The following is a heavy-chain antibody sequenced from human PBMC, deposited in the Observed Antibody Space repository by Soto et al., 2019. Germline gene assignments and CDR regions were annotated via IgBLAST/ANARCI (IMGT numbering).Heavy chain of an antibody. D-gene: IGHD2-15*01. V-gene: IGHV3-66*01. J-gene: IGHJ6*02. CDR2: IYSGGNT. CDR3: TRAGYHCSRDNCYYYYDLVV. CDR1: GFTVSSSY. Sequence: EVQLVESGGGLVQPGGSLRLSCAASGFTVSSSYMNWVRQAPGKGLEWVSVIYSGGNTYYADSVKGRFTISRDSSKNTLYLQMNSLRAEDTAVYYCTRAGYHCSRDNCYYYYDLVVWGQGTTVTVSS.